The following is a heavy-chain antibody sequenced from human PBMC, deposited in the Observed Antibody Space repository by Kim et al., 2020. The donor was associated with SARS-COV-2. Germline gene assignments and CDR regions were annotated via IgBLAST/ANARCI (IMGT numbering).Heavy chain of an antibody. CDR1: GFTVSSNY. CDR2: IYSGGST. V-gene: IGHV3-53*01. J-gene: IGHJ6*02. Sequence: GGSLRLSCAASGFTVSSNYMSWVRQAPGKGLEWVSVIYSGGSTYYADSVKGRFTISRDNSKNTLYLQMNSLRAEDTAVYYCARETDTEGRYPNYYGMDVWGQGTTVTVSS. CDR3: ARETDTEGRYPNYYGMDV. D-gene: IGHD1-20*01.